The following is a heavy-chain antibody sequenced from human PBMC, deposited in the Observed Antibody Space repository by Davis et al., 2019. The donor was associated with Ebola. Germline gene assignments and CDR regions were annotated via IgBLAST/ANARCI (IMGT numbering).Heavy chain of an antibody. CDR2: ISAYNGNT. D-gene: IGHD3-9*01. CDR3: ARSRITIAPHNWFDP. J-gene: IGHJ5*02. Sequence: ASVKVSCKASGYTFTGYYMHWVRQAPGQGLEWMGWISAYNGNTNYAQKLQGRVTMTTDTSTSTAYMELRSLRSDDTAVYYCARSRITIAPHNWFDPWGQGTLVTVSS. V-gene: IGHV1-18*04. CDR1: GYTFTGYY.